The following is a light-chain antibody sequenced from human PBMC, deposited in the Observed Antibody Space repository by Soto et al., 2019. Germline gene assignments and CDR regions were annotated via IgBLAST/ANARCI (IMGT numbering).Light chain of an antibody. Sequence: DIQLTQSPSFLSASVGDRVTITCRASQVISNYLAWYQQKPGKAPKLLIYAASTLQNGVPSRFSDSGSGTEFTLTIGSLQPEDFATYYCQQLNSYITFGQGTRLEIK. J-gene: IGKJ5*01. CDR1: QVISNY. CDR2: AAS. V-gene: IGKV1-9*01. CDR3: QQLNSYIT.